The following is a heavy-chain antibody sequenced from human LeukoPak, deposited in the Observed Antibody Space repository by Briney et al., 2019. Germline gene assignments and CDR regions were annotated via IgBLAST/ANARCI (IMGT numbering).Heavy chain of an antibody. J-gene: IGHJ5*02. V-gene: IGHV1-2*02. CDR3: ARDLSGKPAKYYYGSGSSDP. CDR1: GYTFTGYY. Sequence: ASVKVSCKASGYTFTGYYMHWVRQAPGQGLEWMGWINPNSGGTNYAQKFQGRVTMTRDTSISTAYMELSRLRSDGTAVYYCARDLSGKPAKYYYGSGSSDPWGQGTLVTVSS. CDR2: INPNSGGT. D-gene: IGHD3-10*01.